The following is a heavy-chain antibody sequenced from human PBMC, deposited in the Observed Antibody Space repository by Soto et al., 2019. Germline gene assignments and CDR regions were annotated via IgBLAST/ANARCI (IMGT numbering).Heavy chain of an antibody. V-gene: IGHV4-59*01. J-gene: IGHJ4*02. Sequence: KPSETLSLTCTVSGGSISSYYWSWIRQPPGKGLEWIGYIYYSGSTNYNPSLKSRVTISVDTSKNQFSLKLSSVTAADTAVYYCARDKDSGWYEGTGFDYWGQGTLVTVSS. CDR2: IYYSGST. CDR3: ARDKDSGWYEGTGFDY. CDR1: GGSISSYY. D-gene: IGHD6-19*01.